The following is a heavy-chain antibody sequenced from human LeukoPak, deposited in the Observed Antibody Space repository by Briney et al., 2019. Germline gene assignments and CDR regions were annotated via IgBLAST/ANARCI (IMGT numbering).Heavy chain of an antibody. CDR1: GNRIINYA. CDR2: IIPIFGTA. Sequence: GASVKVSCKASGNRIINYAVSWVRQAPGQGFEWMGGIIPIFGTADYAQKFQGRVTITADQSTSTTYMALSSLKSEDTATYYCTTRACHAGGCSSSFYYYYGLHFWGQGTTVSVSS. CDR3: TTRACHAGGCSSSFYYYYGLHF. D-gene: IGHD3-16*01. V-gene: IGHV1-69*13. J-gene: IGHJ6*02.